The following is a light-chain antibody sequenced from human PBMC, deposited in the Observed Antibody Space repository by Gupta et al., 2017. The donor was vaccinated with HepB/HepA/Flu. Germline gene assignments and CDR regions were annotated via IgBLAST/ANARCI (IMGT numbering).Light chain of an antibody. CDR2: GAS. Sequence: EIVLTPSPGALSLFAGERATLSCRASQSVSRSQLAWYQQKPGQAPKLLIYGASRRATGVSDRFSSSGSWTDFTLTISILEPEDFAVFYCHQYGTSPWTFGQGTRVEVK. CDR3: HQYGTSPWT. J-gene: IGKJ1*01. V-gene: IGKV3-20*01. CDR1: QSVSRSQ.